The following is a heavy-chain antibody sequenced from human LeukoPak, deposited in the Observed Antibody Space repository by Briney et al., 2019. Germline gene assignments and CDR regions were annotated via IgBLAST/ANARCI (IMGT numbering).Heavy chain of an antibody. CDR1: GYTLTELS. D-gene: IGHD1-1*01. V-gene: IGHV1-24*01. J-gene: IGHJ4*02. Sequence: GASVKVSCKVSGYTLTELSMHWVRQAPGKGLEWMGGLDPEYGETIYAQKFQGRVTMTKDTSTDTAYMEQSSLSSEDTAVYYCATRQVVQVPPIGEWGQGTLVTVSS. CDR2: LDPEYGET. CDR3: ATRQVVQVPPIGE.